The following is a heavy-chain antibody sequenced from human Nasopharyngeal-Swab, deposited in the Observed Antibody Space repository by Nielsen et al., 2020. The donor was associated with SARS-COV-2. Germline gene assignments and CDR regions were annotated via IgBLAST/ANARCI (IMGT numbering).Heavy chain of an antibody. D-gene: IGHD2/OR15-2a*01. CDR3: ARNMGYFHTSIWLDP. J-gene: IGHJ5*02. CDR1: GYDFAGYW. V-gene: IGHV5-51*01. Sequence: GGSLRLSCKTSGYDFAGYWIAWVRQKPGQGLEWMGIIYPDHSGTKYSPSFRGQVTFSVDKSINTAYLQWSNLEASDTAMYYCARNMGYFHTSIWLDPWGQGTLVTVSS. CDR2: IYPDHSGT.